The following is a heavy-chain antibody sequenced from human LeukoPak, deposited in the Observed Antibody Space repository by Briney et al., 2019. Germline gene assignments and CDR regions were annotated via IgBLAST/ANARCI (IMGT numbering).Heavy chain of an antibody. CDR2: IYHSGST. V-gene: IGHV4-38-2*02. Sequence: SETLSLTCTVSGYSISSGYYWGWIRQPPGKGLEWIGSIYHSGSTYYSPSLKSRVTISVDTSKNQFSLKLSSVTAADTAVYYCARDQGEYSSGLYFGNDAFDIWGQGTMVTVSS. D-gene: IGHD6-19*01. J-gene: IGHJ3*02. CDR3: ARDQGEYSSGLYFGNDAFDI. CDR1: GYSISSGYY.